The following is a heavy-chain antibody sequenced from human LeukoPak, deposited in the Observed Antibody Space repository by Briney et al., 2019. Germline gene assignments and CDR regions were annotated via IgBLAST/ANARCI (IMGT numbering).Heavy chain of an antibody. Sequence: SVKVSCKASGGTFSSYDISWVRQAPGQGLEWMGGIMPISGTANYAQKFQGRVTITADKPTNTAYMELSSLRSEDTAVYYCASGRTDIVVVPATLRNYYFDYWGQGTLVTVSS. J-gene: IGHJ4*02. CDR2: IMPISGTA. V-gene: IGHV1-69*06. D-gene: IGHD2-2*01. CDR3: ASGRTDIVVVPATLRNYYFDY. CDR1: GGTFSSYD.